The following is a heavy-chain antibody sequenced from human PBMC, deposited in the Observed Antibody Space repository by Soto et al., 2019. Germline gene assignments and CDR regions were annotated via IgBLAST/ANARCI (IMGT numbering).Heavy chain of an antibody. Sequence: EVQLVESGGGLVQPGGSLRLSCAASGFTFSSYWMSWVRQAPGKGLEWLANINQDGSEKYYVDSVKGRFTISRDNVMNSLYLQMNSLRAEDTAVYYCARLPLENYYCSGSYGQLNYYFDYWGQGTLVTVSS. J-gene: IGHJ4*02. D-gene: IGHD3-10*01. CDR3: ARLPLENYYCSGSYGQLNYYFDY. V-gene: IGHV3-7*05. CDR1: GFTFSSYW. CDR2: INQDGSEK.